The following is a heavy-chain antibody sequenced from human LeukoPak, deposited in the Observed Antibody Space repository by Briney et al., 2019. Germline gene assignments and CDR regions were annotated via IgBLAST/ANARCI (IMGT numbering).Heavy chain of an antibody. Sequence: GGSLRLSCVASGFTISTNYMSWVRQAPGKGLEWLGRIKRETDGGTIDYAAPVKGRFTISRDDSRNTLYLQMDSLKIEDTAVYYCTTDRYYDNSELQFQHWGQGTLVTVSS. V-gene: IGHV3-15*01. CDR1: GFTISTNY. CDR2: IKRETDGGTI. D-gene: IGHD3-22*01. J-gene: IGHJ1*01. CDR3: TTDRYYDNSELQFQH.